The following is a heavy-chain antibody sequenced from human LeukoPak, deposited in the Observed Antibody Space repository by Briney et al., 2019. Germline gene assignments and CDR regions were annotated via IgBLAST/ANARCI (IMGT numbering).Heavy chain of an antibody. D-gene: IGHD2-2*01. CDR3: TRNGRGCSSTSCYAGRFDP. CDR2: VRCQAFGGRI. J-gene: IGHJ5*02. V-gene: IGHV3-49*04. CDR1: GFNFGAYA. Sequence: GRSLRLSCTASGFNFGAYAMSWVRQAPGKGLEWVGFVRCQAFGGRIEYAASVRGRFTISRDDSKSTAYLQMNSLKTEDTAVYFCTRNGRGCSSTSCYAGRFDPWGQGTQVTVAS.